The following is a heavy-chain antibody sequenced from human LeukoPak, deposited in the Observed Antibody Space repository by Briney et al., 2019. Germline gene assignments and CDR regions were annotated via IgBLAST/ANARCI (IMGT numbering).Heavy chain of an antibody. D-gene: IGHD4-23*01. Sequence: PSETLSLTCAVYGGSFSDYYWNWIRQPPGKGLEWIGEINHSGSTNYNPSLKSRVTISVDTSKNQFSLKLSSVTAADTAVYYCARRVTTVDRWFDPWGQGTLVTVSS. V-gene: IGHV4-34*01. CDR2: INHSGST. J-gene: IGHJ5*02. CDR1: GGSFSDYY. CDR3: ARRVTTVDRWFDP.